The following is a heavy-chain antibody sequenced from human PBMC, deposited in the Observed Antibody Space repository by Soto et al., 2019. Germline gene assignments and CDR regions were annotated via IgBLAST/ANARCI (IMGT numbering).Heavy chain of an antibody. CDR1: GFTFISYA. Sequence: LRLSCAASGFTFISYAMSWVRQAPGKGLEWVSAISGSGGSTYYADSVKGRFTISRDNSKNTLYLQMNSLRAEDTAVYYCAKDWIIAAAGTNFDYWGQGTLVTVSS. CDR3: AKDWIIAAAGTNFDY. CDR2: ISGSGGST. J-gene: IGHJ4*02. D-gene: IGHD6-13*01. V-gene: IGHV3-23*01.